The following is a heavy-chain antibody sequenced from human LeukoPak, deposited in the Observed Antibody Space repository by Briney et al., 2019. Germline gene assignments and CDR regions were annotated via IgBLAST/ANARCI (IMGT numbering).Heavy chain of an antibody. V-gene: IGHV4-34*01. CDR2: INHSGST. CDR1: GGSFSGYY. Sequence: PSETLSLTCAVYGGSFSGYYWSWIRQPPGKGLEWTGEINHSGSTNYNPSLKSRVTISVDTSKNQFSLKLSSVTAADTAVYYCARGPLGKEWFYLWGQGTLVTVSS. CDR3: ARGPLGKEWFYL. J-gene: IGHJ5*02. D-gene: IGHD1-26*01.